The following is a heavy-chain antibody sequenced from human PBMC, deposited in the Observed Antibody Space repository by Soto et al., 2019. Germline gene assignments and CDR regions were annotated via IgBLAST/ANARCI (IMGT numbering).Heavy chain of an antibody. Sequence: QVQLVQSGAEVKKPGASVKVSCKASGYTFTSYGISWVRQAPGQGLEWMGWISAYNGNTNYAQKLQGRVTMTTDTSPSTAYMELRSLRSDDTAVYYCAREGKGIVVVTTYYYYYGMDVWGQGTTVTVSS. CDR2: ISAYNGNT. CDR3: AREGKGIVVVTTYYYYYGMDV. V-gene: IGHV1-18*01. D-gene: IGHD3-22*01. CDR1: GYTFTSYG. J-gene: IGHJ6*02.